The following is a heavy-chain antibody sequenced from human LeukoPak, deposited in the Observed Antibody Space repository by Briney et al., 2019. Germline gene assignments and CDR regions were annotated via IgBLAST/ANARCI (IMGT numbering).Heavy chain of an antibody. CDR1: GGSINSYY. D-gene: IGHD3-10*01. J-gene: IGHJ3*02. Sequence: SETLSLTCTVSGGSINSYYWSWIRQPPGKGLEWIGYIYYSGSTNYSPSLKSRVTISVDTSKNQFSLKLSSVTAADTAVYYCARSDGYGLVGIWGQGTMVTVSS. CDR3: ARSDGYGLVGI. CDR2: IYYSGST. V-gene: IGHV4-59*12.